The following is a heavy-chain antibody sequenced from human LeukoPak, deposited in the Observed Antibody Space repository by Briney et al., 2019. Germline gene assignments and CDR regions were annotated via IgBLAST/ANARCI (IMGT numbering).Heavy chain of an antibody. Sequence: GASVKVSCKASGYSFTNYGISWVRQAPGQGLEWMAWISPYNGNTHYAQKVQGRGTMTTDTSTSTAYMELRGLRSDDTAVYYCARVGYCSSPSGYSAIPRYPWDQGTLVTVSS. CDR3: ARVGYCSSPSGYSAIPRYP. J-gene: IGHJ5*02. CDR2: ISPYNGNT. CDR1: GYSFTNYG. V-gene: IGHV1-18*04. D-gene: IGHD2-2*01.